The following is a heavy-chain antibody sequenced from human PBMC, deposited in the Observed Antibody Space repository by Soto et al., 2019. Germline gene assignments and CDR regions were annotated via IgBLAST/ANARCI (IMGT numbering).Heavy chain of an antibody. Sequence: GGSLRLSCAASGFTFSSYWMSWVRQAPGKGLEWVANIKQDGSEKYYVDSVKGRFTISRDNAKNSLYLQMNSLRAEDTAVYYCARDKGYSYRPLYYYYYYGMDVWGQGTTVTVSS. CDR1: GFTFSSYW. V-gene: IGHV3-7*03. J-gene: IGHJ6*02. D-gene: IGHD5-18*01. CDR3: ARDKGYSYRPLYYYYYYGMDV. CDR2: IKQDGSEK.